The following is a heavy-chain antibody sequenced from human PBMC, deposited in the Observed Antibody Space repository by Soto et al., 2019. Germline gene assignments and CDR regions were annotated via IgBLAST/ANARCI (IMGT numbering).Heavy chain of an antibody. CDR3: ARLDDFWSGHTPYYFDY. D-gene: IGHD3-3*01. J-gene: IGHJ4*02. CDR2: IYPGDSDT. Sequence: GESLKISCKGSGYSSTTYWIGWVRQMPGKGLEWMGIIYPGDSDTRYSPSFQGQVTISADKSISTAYLQWSSLKASDTAMYYCARLDDFWSGHTPYYFDYWGQGTLVTVSS. V-gene: IGHV5-51*01. CDR1: GYSSTTYW.